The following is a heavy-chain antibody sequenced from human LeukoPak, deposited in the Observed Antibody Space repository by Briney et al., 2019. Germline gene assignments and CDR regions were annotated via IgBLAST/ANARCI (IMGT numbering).Heavy chain of an antibody. V-gene: IGHV3-15*01. CDR3: TTDPLSGDCYSCQGLDY. CDR2: IKSKTDGGTT. D-gene: IGHD2-21*01. J-gene: IGHJ4*02. CDR1: GFTFSNAW. Sequence: TGGSLRLSCAASGFTFSNAWMSWVRQAPGKGLEWVGRIKSKTDGGTTDYAAPVKGRFTISRDDSKNTLYLQMNSLKTEDTAVYYCTTDPLSGDCYSCQGLDYWGQGTLVTVSS.